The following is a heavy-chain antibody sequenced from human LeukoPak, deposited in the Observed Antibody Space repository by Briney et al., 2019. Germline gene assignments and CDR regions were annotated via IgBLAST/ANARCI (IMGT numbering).Heavy chain of an antibody. J-gene: IGHJ4*02. V-gene: IGHV4-61*01. Sequence: PSETLSLTCTVSGYSISSGYYWGWIRQPPGKGLEWIGYIYYSGSTNYNPSLKSRVTISVDTSKNQFSLKLSSLTAADTAIYYCARVGSRLSPVDYWGQGTLVTVSS. CDR3: ARVGSRLSPVDY. D-gene: IGHD6-13*01. CDR2: IYYSGST. CDR1: GYSISSGYY.